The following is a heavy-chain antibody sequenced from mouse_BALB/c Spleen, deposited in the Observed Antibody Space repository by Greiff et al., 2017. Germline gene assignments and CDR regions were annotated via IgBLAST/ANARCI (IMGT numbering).Heavy chain of an antibody. CDR1: GFTFSSYA. V-gene: IGHV5-9-4*01. CDR2: ISSGGSYT. CDR3: ARDPSYYGSSDYYAMDY. Sequence: DVKLVESGGGLVKPGGSLKLSCAASGFTFSSYAMSWVRQSPEKRLEWVAEISSGGSYTYYPDTVTGRFTISRDNAKNTLYLEMSSVRSEDTAMYYCARDPSYYGSSDYYAMDYWGQGTSVTVSS. J-gene: IGHJ4*01. D-gene: IGHD1-1*01.